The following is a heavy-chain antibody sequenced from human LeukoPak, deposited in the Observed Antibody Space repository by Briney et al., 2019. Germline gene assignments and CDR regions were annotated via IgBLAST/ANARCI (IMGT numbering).Heavy chain of an antibody. D-gene: IGHD6-13*01. J-gene: IGHJ6*03. CDR3: AKDGEWAAAGTHDSGYMDV. V-gene: IGHV3-48*01. CDR1: GFTFSSYS. CDR2: ISSSGTNI. Sequence: PGGSLRLSCAASGFTFSSYSMNWVRQAPGKGLEWVSYISSSGTNIYYADSVKGRFTISRDNSKNTLYLQMNILRAEDTAVYYCAKDGEWAAAGTHDSGYMDVWGKGTTVTVSS.